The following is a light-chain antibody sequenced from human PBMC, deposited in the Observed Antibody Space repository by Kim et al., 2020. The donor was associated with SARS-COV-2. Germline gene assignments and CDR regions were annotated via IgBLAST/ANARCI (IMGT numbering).Light chain of an antibody. J-gene: IGLJ3*02. CDR1: SLRSYY. V-gene: IGLV3-19*01. CDR2: GKN. Sequence: SSELTQDPAVSVALGQTVRITCQGDSLRSYYASWYQQKPGQAPVLVIYGKNNRPSGIPDRFSGSSSGNTVSLTITGAQAEDEADYYCNSRDSSGNHLWVF. CDR3: NSRDSSGNHLWV.